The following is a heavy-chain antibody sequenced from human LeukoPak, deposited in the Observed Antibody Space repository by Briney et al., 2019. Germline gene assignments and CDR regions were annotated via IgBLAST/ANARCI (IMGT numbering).Heavy chain of an antibody. CDR1: GYSISNGDY. D-gene: IGHD6-13*01. V-gene: IGHV4-38-2*01. CDR3: ARKYSSSPYYFDC. Sequence: SETLSPTCAVSGYSISNGDYWGWIRQPPGKGLEWIGSIYDSGSTYYNPSLKSRVTISADTSKNQFSQKLSSVTAADTAFYYCARKYSSSPYYFDCWLQGTLVTVSS. J-gene: IGHJ4*02. CDR2: IYDSGST.